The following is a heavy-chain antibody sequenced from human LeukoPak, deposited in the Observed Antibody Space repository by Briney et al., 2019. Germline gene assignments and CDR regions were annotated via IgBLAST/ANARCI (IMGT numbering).Heavy chain of an antibody. D-gene: IGHD1-1*01. CDR2: ISSSGSTI. CDR1: GFTFSSYE. CDR3: AQRGENWNPFDY. Sequence: GGSLRLSCAASGFTFSSYEMNWVRQAPGKGLEWVSYISSSGSTIYYADSVKGRFTISRDNAKNSLYLQMNSLRAEDTAVYYCAQRGENWNPFDYWGQGTLVTVSS. V-gene: IGHV3-48*03. J-gene: IGHJ4*02.